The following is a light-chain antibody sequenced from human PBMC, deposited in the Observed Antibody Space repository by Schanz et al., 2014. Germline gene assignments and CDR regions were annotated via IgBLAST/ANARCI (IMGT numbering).Light chain of an antibody. CDR2: AAS. CDR1: QSISRY. Sequence: DIQMTQSPSSLSASVGDRVTITCRASQSISRYVNWYQQKLGKAPKLLIYAASSLQSGVPSRFSGSGSGTDFTLTISRLEPEDFAVYYCQLYGSSLIYTFGQGTKLEIK. V-gene: IGKV1-39*02. J-gene: IGKJ2*01. CDR3: QLYGSSLIYT.